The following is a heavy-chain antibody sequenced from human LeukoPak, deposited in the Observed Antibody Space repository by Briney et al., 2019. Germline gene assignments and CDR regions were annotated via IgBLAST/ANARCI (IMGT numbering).Heavy chain of an antibody. D-gene: IGHD6-19*01. V-gene: IGHV3-7*01. Sequence: GGSLRLSYAASGFTFSNYWMSWVRQAPGKGLEWVANIKQDGSEKFYVDSVKGRFTISRDNAKKSLYLQMNSLRVEDTAVYYCARVQGSSGPGIFEYWGQGTLVTVSS. CDR2: IKQDGSEK. CDR3: ARVQGSSGPGIFEY. J-gene: IGHJ4*02. CDR1: GFTFSNYW.